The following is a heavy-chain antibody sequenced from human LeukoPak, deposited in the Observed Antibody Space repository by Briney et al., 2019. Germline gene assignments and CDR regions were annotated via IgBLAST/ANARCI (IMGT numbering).Heavy chain of an antibody. D-gene: IGHD3-9*01. CDR1: GFTFSSYS. V-gene: IGHV3-21*01. Sequence: GGSLRPSCAASGFTFSSYSMNWVRQAPGKGLEWVSSISSSSSYIYYADSVKGRFTISRDNAKNSLYLQMNSLRAEDTAVYYCASPVITTGYQPGYWGQGTLVTVSS. CDR2: ISSSSSYI. J-gene: IGHJ4*02. CDR3: ASPVITTGYQPGY.